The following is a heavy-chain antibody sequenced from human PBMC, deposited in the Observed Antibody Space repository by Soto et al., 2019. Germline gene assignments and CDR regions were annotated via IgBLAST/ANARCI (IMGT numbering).Heavy chain of an antibody. D-gene: IGHD1-26*01. CDR3: ATNSGSYPFDY. J-gene: IGHJ4*02. CDR1: GGTFSSYA. CDR2: IIPIFGTA. Sequence: GASVKVSCNASGGTFSSYAISWVRQAPGQGLEWMGGIIPIFGTANYAQKFQGRVTITADKSTSTAYMELSSLRSEDTAVYYCATNSGSYPFDYWGQGTLVTVSS. V-gene: IGHV1-69*06.